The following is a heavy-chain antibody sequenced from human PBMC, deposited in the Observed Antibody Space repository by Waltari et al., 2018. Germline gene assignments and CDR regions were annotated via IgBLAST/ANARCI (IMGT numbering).Heavy chain of an antibody. D-gene: IGHD3-3*01. CDR3: ARVGDDCWSGYFDY. CDR1: GYTFTSYG. CDR2: SSAYNGYT. J-gene: IGHJ4*02. Sequence: QVQLVQSGAEVKKPGASVKVSCKASGYTFTSYGINWVRQAPGQGLEWMGWSSAYNGYTNDAQKVQGRVTMTTETSTSTADRELRSLRSDDTAVYYCARVGDDCWSGYFDYWGQGTLVTVSS. V-gene: IGHV1-18*04.